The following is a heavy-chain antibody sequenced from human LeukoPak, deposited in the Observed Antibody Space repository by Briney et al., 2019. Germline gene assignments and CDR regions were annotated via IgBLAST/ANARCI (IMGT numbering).Heavy chain of an antibody. D-gene: IGHD3-22*01. CDR3: STDQVVVGPC. CDR1: GFTVNNAW. J-gene: IGHJ4*02. V-gene: IGHV3-15*01. Sequence: PGGSLRLSCAAFGFTVNNAWVSWVRQGPGKGLEWVGRIKSRTDGGTTDYAAPVKGRFTISRDDSRNTLYLQMTSLKTEDTAMYYCSTDQVVVGPCWGQGALVTVSS. CDR2: IKSRTDGGTT.